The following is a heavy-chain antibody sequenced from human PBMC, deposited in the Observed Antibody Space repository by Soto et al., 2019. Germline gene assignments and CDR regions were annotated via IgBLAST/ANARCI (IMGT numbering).Heavy chain of an antibody. Sequence: ASVKVSCKASGYTFTSYAMHWVRQAPGQRLEWMGWINAGNGNTKYSQKFQGWVTMTRDTSISTAYMELSRLRSDDTAVYYCAREIVVATTWYFDYWGQGTLVTVSS. D-gene: IGHD3-22*01. CDR2: INAGNGNT. CDR3: AREIVVATTWYFDY. J-gene: IGHJ4*02. V-gene: IGHV1-3*01. CDR1: GYTFTSYA.